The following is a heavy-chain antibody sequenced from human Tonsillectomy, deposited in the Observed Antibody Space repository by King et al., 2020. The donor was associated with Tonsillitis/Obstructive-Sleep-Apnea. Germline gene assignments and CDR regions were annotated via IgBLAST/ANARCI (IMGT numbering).Heavy chain of an antibody. CDR1: AFTFGDYA. D-gene: IGHD3-10*01. Sequence: VQLVESGGGVVQPGRSLTLSCAASAFTFGDYAMHWVRQAPGKGLEWVAVMSYDGSNEYYADSVKGRFTISRDNSKNTLFLQMDSLRTEDTAVYYCARDIGSGTYEFYYMDVWGKGTKVTVSS. CDR3: ARDIGSGTYEFYYMDV. J-gene: IGHJ6*03. V-gene: IGHV3-30*04. CDR2: MSYDGSNE.